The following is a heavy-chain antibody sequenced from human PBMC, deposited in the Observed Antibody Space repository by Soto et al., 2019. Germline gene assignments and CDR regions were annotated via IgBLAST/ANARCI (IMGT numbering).Heavy chain of an antibody. V-gene: IGHV4-30-4*01. Sequence: QVQLQESGPGLVKPSQTLSLTCTVSGGSISSGDYYWSWIRQPPGKGLEWIGYIYYSGSTYYNPSLKSRVTISVDTSQNQFSLKLSSVTAADTAVYYCARAVGGMRIFGVVKGFHYFDYWGQGTLVTVSS. D-gene: IGHD3-3*01. CDR2: IYYSGST. CDR1: GGSISSGDYY. CDR3: ARAVGGMRIFGVVKGFHYFDY. J-gene: IGHJ4*02.